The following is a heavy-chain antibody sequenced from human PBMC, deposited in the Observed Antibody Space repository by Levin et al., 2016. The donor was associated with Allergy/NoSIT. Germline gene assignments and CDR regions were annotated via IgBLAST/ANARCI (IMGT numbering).Heavy chain of an antibody. D-gene: IGHD2-2*01. Sequence: GGSLRLSCAASGFTFSTYSMNWVRQAPGKGLEWVSYISSDSSTIYYADSVKGRFTISRDNAKNSLYLQMNSLRDEDTAVYYCARLYCSSTSCSIYYYYYYMDVWGKGTTVTVSS. CDR2: ISSDSSTI. V-gene: IGHV3-48*02. CDR3: ARLYCSSTSCSIYYYYYYMDV. CDR1: GFTFSTYS. J-gene: IGHJ6*03.